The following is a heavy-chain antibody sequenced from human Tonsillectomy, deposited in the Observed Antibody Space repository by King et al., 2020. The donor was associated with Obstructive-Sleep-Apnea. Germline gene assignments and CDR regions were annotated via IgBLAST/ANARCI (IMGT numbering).Heavy chain of an antibody. J-gene: IGHJ6*02. D-gene: IGHD3-16*01. CDR1: CVSSISGGYH. Sequence: QLQESVPGQVKPSNTLSLTCTVSCVSSISGGYHSSWNRKHPVTRLDLSGYLVYMWSTYYNPSLKLRIAISVDTYKNQFSLTLRSVTAADTAVYYCARLPGGNYGMDVWGQGTTVTVSS. V-gene: IGHV4-31*03. CDR2: LVYMWST. CDR3: ARLPGGNYGMDV.